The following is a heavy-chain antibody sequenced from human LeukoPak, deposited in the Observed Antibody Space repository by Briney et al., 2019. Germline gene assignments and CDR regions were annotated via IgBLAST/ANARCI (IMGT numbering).Heavy chain of an antibody. Sequence: ASVTVSCKASGYTFTSYGISWVRQAPGQGLEWMGWISAYNGNTNYAQKLQGRVTMTTDTSTSTAYMELRSLRSDDTAVYYCAREWGIAVAGTGWFDPWGQGTLVTVSS. CDR3: AREWGIAVAGTGWFDP. V-gene: IGHV1-18*01. D-gene: IGHD6-19*01. CDR1: GYTFTSYG. J-gene: IGHJ5*02. CDR2: ISAYNGNT.